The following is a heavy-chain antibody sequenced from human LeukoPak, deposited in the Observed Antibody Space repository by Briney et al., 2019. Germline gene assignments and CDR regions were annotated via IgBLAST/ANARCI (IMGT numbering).Heavy chain of an antibody. J-gene: IGHJ4*02. CDR2: IKQDGSEK. D-gene: IGHD2-15*01. CDR3: AREDQPRGTFDY. CDR1: GFTFSNYW. V-gene: IGHV3-7*05. Sequence: GGSLRLSCAASGFTFSNYWMTWVRQAPGKGLEWVANIKQDGSEKYYVDSVKGLFTISRDNAKNSLYLQMNSLRAEDTALYYCAREDQPRGTFDYWGQGILVTVSS.